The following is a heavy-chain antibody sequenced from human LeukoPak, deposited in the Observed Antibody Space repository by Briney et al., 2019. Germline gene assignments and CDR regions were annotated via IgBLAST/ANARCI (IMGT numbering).Heavy chain of an antibody. D-gene: IGHD2-2*02. V-gene: IGHV3-53*01. Sequence: GGSLRLSCAASGFTVSSNYMSWVRQAPGKGLEWVSGIYTGGSTYYADSVMERLTISTDNSNNTPYLQMNSLRAEDTAVYYCARDSGFHCSSTSCYKGYFDYWGQGTLVTVSS. CDR1: GFTVSSNY. J-gene: IGHJ4*02. CDR2: IYTGGST. CDR3: ARDSGFHCSSTSCYKGYFDY.